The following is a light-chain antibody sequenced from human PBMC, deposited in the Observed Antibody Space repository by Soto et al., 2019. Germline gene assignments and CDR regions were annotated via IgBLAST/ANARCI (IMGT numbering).Light chain of an antibody. CDR2: GAS. J-gene: IGKJ5*01. CDR3: QQHTDWPPIT. Sequence: EIVMTQSPATLSLSPGERATLSCRASQSINSKLAWYQQKPGQAPRLLIYGASTRASGVPARFSGGGSGTDFILTISSLQSEDSAVYYCQQHTDWPPITFGQGTRLEIK. CDR1: QSINSK. V-gene: IGKV3-15*01.